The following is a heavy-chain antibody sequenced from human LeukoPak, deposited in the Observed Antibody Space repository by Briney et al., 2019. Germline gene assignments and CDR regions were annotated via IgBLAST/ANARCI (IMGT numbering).Heavy chain of an antibody. CDR2: IYYSGST. J-gene: IGHJ5*02. D-gene: IGHD5-12*01. V-gene: IGHV4-39*07. CDR1: GGSISSHYY. CDR3: ARLDIGDSGNPNWFDP. Sequence: SETLSLTCTVSGGSISSHYYWGWIRQPPGKGLEWIGSIYYSGSTYYNPSLKGRVTISVNTSKKQFSLNVTSVTAADTAVFYCARLDIGDSGNPNWFDPWGQGTLVTVSS.